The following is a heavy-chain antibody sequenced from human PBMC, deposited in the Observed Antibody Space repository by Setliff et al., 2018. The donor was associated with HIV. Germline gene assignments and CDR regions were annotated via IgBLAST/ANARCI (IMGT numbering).Heavy chain of an antibody. CDR2: ISSSSTYT. D-gene: IGHD6-19*01. CDR1: GFIFSNYR. Sequence: GGSLRLSCAASGFIFSNYRMNWVRQAPGKGLEWVSSISSSSTYTFYADSVKGRFTISRGNAKNSLYLQMNSLRAEDTAVYYCARLMYSSGPGSFDYWGQGTLVTVSS. CDR3: ARLMYSSGPGSFDY. J-gene: IGHJ4*02. V-gene: IGHV3-21*01.